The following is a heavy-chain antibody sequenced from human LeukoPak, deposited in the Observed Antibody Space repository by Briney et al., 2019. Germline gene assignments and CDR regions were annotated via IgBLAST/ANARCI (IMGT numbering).Heavy chain of an antibody. D-gene: IGHD2-15*01. Sequence: PGGSLRLSCAASGFTFSSYSMNWVRQAPGKGLEWVSSISSSSSYIYYADSVKGRFTISRDNAKSSLYLQMNSLRAEDTAVYYCAREDCSGGSCCFDYWGQGTLVTVSS. CDR2: ISSSSSYI. CDR1: GFTFSSYS. J-gene: IGHJ4*02. CDR3: AREDCSGGSCCFDY. V-gene: IGHV3-21*01.